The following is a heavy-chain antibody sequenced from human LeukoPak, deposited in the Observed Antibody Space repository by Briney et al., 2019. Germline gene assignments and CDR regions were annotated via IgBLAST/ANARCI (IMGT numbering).Heavy chain of an antibody. CDR1: GFTFSSYG. D-gene: IGHD3-9*01. J-gene: IGHJ3*02. CDR3: AKDLSEILTSAFDI. V-gene: IGHV3-30*18. Sequence: PGGSLRLSCAASGFTFSSYGMHWVRQAPGKGLEWAAVISYDGSNKYYADSVKGRFTISRDNSKNTLYLQMNSLRAEDTAVYYCAKDLSEILTSAFDIWGQGTMVTVSS. CDR2: ISYDGSNK.